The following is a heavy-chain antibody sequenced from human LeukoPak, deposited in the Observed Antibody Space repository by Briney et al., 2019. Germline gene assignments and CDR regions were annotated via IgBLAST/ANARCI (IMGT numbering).Heavy chain of an antibody. V-gene: IGHV4-59*01. CDR1: GGSISSYY. CDR2: IYSSGST. J-gene: IGHJ4*02. D-gene: IGHD5-18*01. Sequence: PSETLSLTCTVSGGSISSYYWSWIRQPPGKGLEWIGYIYSSGSTNYNPSLKSRVTISVDTSKNQSSLKLSSVTAADTAVYYCARRYSHGYIFDSWGQGTLVTVSS. CDR3: ARRYSHGYIFDS.